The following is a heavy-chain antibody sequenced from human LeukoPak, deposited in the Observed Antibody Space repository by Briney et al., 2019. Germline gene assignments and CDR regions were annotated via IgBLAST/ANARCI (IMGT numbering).Heavy chain of an antibody. CDR1: CGSISSYY. D-gene: IGHD4-23*01. CDR2: IYYSGST. V-gene: IGHV4-59*12. Sequence: SETLSLTCTASCGSISSYYWSWIRQPPGKGLEWIGYIYYSGSTNYNPSLKSRVTISVDTSKNQFSLKLSSVTAADTAVYYCARGLGTLPPGGYWGQGTLVTVSS. CDR3: ARGLGTLPPGGY. J-gene: IGHJ4*02.